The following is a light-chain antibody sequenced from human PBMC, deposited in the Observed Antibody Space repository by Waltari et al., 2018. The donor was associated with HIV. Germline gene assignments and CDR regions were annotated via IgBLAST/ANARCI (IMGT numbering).Light chain of an antibody. V-gene: IGKV1-9*01. CDR1: QDIRNY. CDR2: AAS. Sequence: SASVGDRVTITCRASQDIRNYLAWYQQKLGKAPKLLIYAASSLQSGVPSRFSGSGSGTQFTLTINSLQPEDFATYHCQQLNEYPWTFGQGTQVEIK. J-gene: IGKJ1*01. CDR3: QQLNEYPWT.